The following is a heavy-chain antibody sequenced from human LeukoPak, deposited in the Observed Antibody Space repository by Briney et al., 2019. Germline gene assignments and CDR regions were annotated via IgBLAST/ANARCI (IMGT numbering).Heavy chain of an antibody. CDR3: ARGRVREGRIFFFTGLNWFDP. CDR2: FFYGANT. J-gene: IGHJ5*02. V-gene: IGHV4-39*07. D-gene: IGHD1-1*01. Sequence: SETLSLTCAVSGGALSSSKFYWGWVRQPPGKGLEWIGHFFYGANTYHNPSLKSRVTISVDTSKNQFSLKLSSVTAADTAVYYCARGRVREGRIFFFTGLNWFDPWGQGTLVTVSS. CDR1: GGALSSSKFY.